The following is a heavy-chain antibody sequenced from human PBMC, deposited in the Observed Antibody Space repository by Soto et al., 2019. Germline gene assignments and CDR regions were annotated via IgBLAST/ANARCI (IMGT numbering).Heavy chain of an antibody. V-gene: IGHV3-48*03. J-gene: IGHJ6*02. Sequence: EVQLVESGGGLVQPGGSLRLSCAASGFTFSSYEMNWVRQAPGKGLEWVSYISSSGSTIYYADSVEGRFTISRDNAKNSLYLQMNSLRAEDTAVYYCARDLTYCSGGSCYSYYYGMDVWGQGTTVTVSS. D-gene: IGHD2-15*01. CDR3: ARDLTYCSGGSCYSYYYGMDV. CDR1: GFTFSSYE. CDR2: ISSSGSTI.